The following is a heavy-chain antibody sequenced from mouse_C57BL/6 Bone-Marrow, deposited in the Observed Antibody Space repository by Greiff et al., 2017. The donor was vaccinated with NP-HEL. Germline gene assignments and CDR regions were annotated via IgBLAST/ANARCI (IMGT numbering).Heavy chain of an antibody. CDR2: INYDGSST. CDR1: GFTFSDYY. V-gene: IGHV5-16*01. Sequence: DVKLVESEGGLVQPGSSMKLSCTASGFTFSDYYMAWVRQVPEKGLEWVANINYDGSSTYYLDSLKSRFIISRDNAKNILYLQMSSLKSEDTATYYCARDLDYYGSSYERYFDVWGTGTTVTVSS. D-gene: IGHD1-1*01. CDR3: ARDLDYYGSSYERYFDV. J-gene: IGHJ1*03.